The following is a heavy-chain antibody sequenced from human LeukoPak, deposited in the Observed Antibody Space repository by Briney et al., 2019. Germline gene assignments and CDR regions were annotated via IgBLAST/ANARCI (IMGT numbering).Heavy chain of an antibody. CDR2: INPNSGGT. J-gene: IGHJ4*02. CDR3: ARVKTYYYDSSGYSYYFDY. CDR1: GYTFTGYD. V-gene: IGHV1-2*02. Sequence: ASVKVSCKASGYTFTGYDMHWVRQAPGQGLEWMGWINPNSGGTNYAQKFQGRVTMTRDTSISTAYMELSRLRSDDTAVYYCARVKTYYYDSSGYSYYFDYWGQGTLVTVSS. D-gene: IGHD3-22*01.